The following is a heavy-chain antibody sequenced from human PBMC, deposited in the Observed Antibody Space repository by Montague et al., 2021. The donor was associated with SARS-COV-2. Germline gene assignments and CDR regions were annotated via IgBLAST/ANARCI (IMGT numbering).Heavy chain of an antibody. CDR2: SNHRGST. D-gene: IGHD3-22*01. CDR3: ARGILAMNMAVVVLFGGISYFDS. CDR1: GDSVDSGDFY. J-gene: IGHJ4*02. V-gene: IGHV4-61*08. Sequence: SETLSLTCSVSGDSVDSGDFYWSRIRQPPGKGLEWIGDSNHRGSTNYNPSLKSRVTISVDTCKNQFSLKLNSVTAADTAVYYCARGILAMNMAVVVLFGGISYFDSWGQGTLVAVSS.